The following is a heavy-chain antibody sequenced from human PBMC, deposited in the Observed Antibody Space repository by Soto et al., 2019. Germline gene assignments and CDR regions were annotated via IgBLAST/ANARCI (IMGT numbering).Heavy chain of an antibody. V-gene: IGHV5-51*01. CDR3: ARESNYPSYYYYGMDV. CDR2: IYPGDSDT. D-gene: IGHD3-10*01. CDR1: GYSFTSYW. J-gene: IGHJ6*02. Sequence: PGESLKISCKGSGYSFTSYWIGWVRQMPGKGLEWMGIIYPGDSDTRYSPSFQGQVTIPADKSISTAYLQWSSLKASDTAMYYCARESNYPSYYYYGMDVWGQGTTVTVSS.